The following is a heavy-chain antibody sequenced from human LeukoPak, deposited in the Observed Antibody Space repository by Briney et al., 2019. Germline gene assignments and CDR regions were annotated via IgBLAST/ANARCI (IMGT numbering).Heavy chain of an antibody. CDR3: ARIGYDFWSGYFVASFYYYYMDV. Sequence: GGSLRLSCAASGFTFSNYWMHWVRQAPGKGLEWVSGINWNGGSTGYADSVKGRFTISRDNAKNSLYLQMNSLRAEDTALYYCARIGYDFWSGYFVASFYYYYMDVWGKGTTVTVSS. CDR2: INWNGGST. D-gene: IGHD3-3*01. J-gene: IGHJ6*03. CDR1: GFTFSNYW. V-gene: IGHV3-20*04.